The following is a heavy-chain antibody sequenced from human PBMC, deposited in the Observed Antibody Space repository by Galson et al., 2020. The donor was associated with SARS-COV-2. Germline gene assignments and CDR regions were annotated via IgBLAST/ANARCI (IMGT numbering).Heavy chain of an antibody. CDR2: IYHSGST. Sequence: SETLSLTCAVSGGSINSSNWWNWVRQPPGKGLEWIGEIYHSGSTSYNPSLKSRVTISVDKSKNLFSLKLSSVTAADTAVYYCARGSVFGVVSIGDWGQGILVTGSS. D-gene: IGHD3-3*01. CDR3: ARGSVFGVVSIGD. V-gene: IGHV4-4*02. J-gene: IGHJ1*01. CDR1: GGSINSSNW.